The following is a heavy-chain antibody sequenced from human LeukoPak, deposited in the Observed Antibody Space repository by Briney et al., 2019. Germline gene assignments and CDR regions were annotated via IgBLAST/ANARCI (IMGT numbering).Heavy chain of an antibody. Sequence: SETLSLTCTVSGGSISSSSYFWGWIRQPPGKGLEWIGSVCHSGSTCYNPSLKSRVTISVDKSKNQTSLRLTSVTAADTAVYYCARQTHSPSVTTYFDFWGQGTLVTVSS. CDR2: VCHSGST. D-gene: IGHD4-17*01. CDR1: GGSISSSSYF. J-gene: IGHJ4*02. V-gene: IGHV4-39*01. CDR3: ARQTHSPSVTTYFDF.